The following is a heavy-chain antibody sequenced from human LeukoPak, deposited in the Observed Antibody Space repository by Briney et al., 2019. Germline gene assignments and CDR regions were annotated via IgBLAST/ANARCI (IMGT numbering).Heavy chain of an antibody. CDR2: IYYSGST. V-gene: IGHV4-39*07. Sequence: PSETLSLTCTVSGGSISSSSYYWGWIRQPPGKGLEWIGSIYYSGSTYYNPSLKSRVTISVDTSKNQFSLKLSSVTAADTAVYYCARELILLWFGETHYYFDYWGQGTLVTVSS. D-gene: IGHD3-10*01. J-gene: IGHJ4*02. CDR3: ARELILLWFGETHYYFDY. CDR1: GGSISSSSYY.